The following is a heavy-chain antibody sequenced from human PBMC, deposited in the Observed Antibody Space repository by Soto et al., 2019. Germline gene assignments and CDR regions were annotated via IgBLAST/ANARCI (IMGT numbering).Heavy chain of an antibody. V-gene: IGHV4-39*01. CDR3: ARRDYGDYVLDDAFDI. CDR1: GGSISSSSYY. CDR2: IYYSGST. J-gene: IGHJ3*02. D-gene: IGHD4-17*01. Sequence: PSETLSLTCTVSGGSISSSSYYWGWIRQPPGNGLDLFGSIYYSGSTYYNPSLKSRVTISVDTSKNQFSLKLSSVTAADTAVYYCARRDYGDYVLDDAFDIWGQGTMVTVSS.